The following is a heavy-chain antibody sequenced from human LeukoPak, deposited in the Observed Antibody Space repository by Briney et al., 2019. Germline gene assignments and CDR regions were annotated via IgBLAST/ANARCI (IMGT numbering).Heavy chain of an antibody. V-gene: IGHV4-4*07. CDR3: ARTTMVRSRGNRYYFDY. J-gene: IGHJ4*02. CDR1: GGSISSYY. D-gene: IGHD3-10*01. Sequence: KPSETLSLTCTVSGGSISSYYWSWIRQPAGKGLEWIGRIYTSGSTNYNPSLKSRATMSVDPPKNQFSLKLSSVTAADTAVYYCARTTMVRSRGNRYYFDYWGQGTLVTVSS. CDR2: IYTSGST.